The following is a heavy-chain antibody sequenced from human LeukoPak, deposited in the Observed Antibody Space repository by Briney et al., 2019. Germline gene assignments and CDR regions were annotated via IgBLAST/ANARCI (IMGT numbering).Heavy chain of an antibody. CDR1: GGSISSYY. V-gene: IGHV4-59*04. J-gene: IGHJ4*02. Sequence: SETLSLTCTVSGGSISSYYWSWIRQPPGKGLEWIGSIYYSGSTYYNPSLKSRVTISVDTSKNQFSLKLSSVTAADTAVYYCAGSGSGYSPLDYWGQGTLVTVSS. CDR3: AGSGSGYSPLDY. CDR2: IYYSGST. D-gene: IGHD3-22*01.